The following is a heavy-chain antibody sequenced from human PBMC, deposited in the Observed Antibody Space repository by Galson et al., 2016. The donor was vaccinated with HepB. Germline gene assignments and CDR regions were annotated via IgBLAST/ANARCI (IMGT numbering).Heavy chain of an antibody. V-gene: IGHV4-31*03. D-gene: IGHD6-25*01. Sequence: TLSLTCTVSGGSIGSSSYYWNWIRQHPGKGLEWVGSIYYTGSTYYNPSLKSRLTISVDTSKSQFSLKLTSVTAADTAVYYCVREFSGSWYDSWGQGTLVAVSS. CDR1: GGSIGSSSYY. J-gene: IGHJ5*01. CDR3: VREFSGSWYDS. CDR2: IYYTGST.